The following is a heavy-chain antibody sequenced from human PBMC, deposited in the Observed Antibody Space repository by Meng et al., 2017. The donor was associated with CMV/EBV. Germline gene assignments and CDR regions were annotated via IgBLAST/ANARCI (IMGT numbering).Heavy chain of an antibody. D-gene: IGHD2-2*01. CDR1: GFTFSSYS. J-gene: IGHJ3*02. Sequence: GGSLRLSCAASGFTFSSYSMNWVRQAPGKGLEWVSSISSSSSYTYYADSVKGRFTISRDNAKNSLYLQMNSLRAEDTAVYYCARDPIVVVPAALIGDAFDIWGQGTMVTVSS. CDR2: ISSSSSYT. V-gene: IGHV3-21*01. CDR3: ARDPIVVVPAALIGDAFDI.